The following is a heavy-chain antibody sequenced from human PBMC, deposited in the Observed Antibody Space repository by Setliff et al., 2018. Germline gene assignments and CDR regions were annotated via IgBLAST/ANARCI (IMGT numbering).Heavy chain of an antibody. J-gene: IGHJ4*02. CDR3: ARDNTMVGATDY. CDR1: GGSISSGTYY. Sequence: KPSETLSLTCTVSGGSISSGTYYWSWIRQPAGKGLEWIGRLHTSGSIDYNPSLKSRVTISVDTSKNQFSLRLGSVTAADTAVYFCARDNTMVGATDYWGLGTLVTVS. D-gene: IGHD1-26*01. V-gene: IGHV4-61*02. CDR2: LHTSGSI.